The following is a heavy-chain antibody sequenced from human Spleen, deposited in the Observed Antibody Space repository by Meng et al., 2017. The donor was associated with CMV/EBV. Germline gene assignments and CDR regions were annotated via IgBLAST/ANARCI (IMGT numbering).Heavy chain of an antibody. CDR3: ARVGNYYDNSGYNGEVEY. J-gene: IGHJ4*02. Sequence: SVKDSCRASGGTFSNYTISWLLQAPGQGLEWMGGIIPILGLTNYAQKFQGRVTITADKSTSIAYMELSSLRSEDTALYYCARVGNYYDNSGYNGEVEYWGQGTLVTVSS. CDR2: IIPILGLT. CDR1: GGTFSNYT. D-gene: IGHD3-22*01. V-gene: IGHV1-69*10.